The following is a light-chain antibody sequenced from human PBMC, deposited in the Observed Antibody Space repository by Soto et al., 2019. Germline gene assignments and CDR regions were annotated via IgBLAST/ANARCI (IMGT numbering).Light chain of an antibody. V-gene: IGKV3-15*01. CDR1: QSMTTK. CDR2: GAF. Sequence: EIVMTQSPATLSVSPGEGVTLSCRASQSMTTKLAWYQQKPGQAPRLLIHGAFTRATGIPARFSGSGSGTDLPLTISRLEPEDFEVSYCQQYGNSPPDTFGHGTKVDSK. J-gene: IGKJ1*01. CDR3: QQYGNSPPDT.